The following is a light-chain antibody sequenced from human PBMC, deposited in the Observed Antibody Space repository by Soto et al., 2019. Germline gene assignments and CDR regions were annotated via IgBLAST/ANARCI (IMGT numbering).Light chain of an antibody. Sequence: EIVMTQSPATLSVSPGERVTLSCRASQTVTTNLAWYQQKPGQAPRLLIYGASTRATGIPARFSGSGSGTEFTLTISSLQSEDFAVYYCQQYNKWPGTFGQGTKVEIK. V-gene: IGKV3-15*01. J-gene: IGKJ1*01. CDR2: GAS. CDR1: QTVTTN. CDR3: QQYNKWPGT.